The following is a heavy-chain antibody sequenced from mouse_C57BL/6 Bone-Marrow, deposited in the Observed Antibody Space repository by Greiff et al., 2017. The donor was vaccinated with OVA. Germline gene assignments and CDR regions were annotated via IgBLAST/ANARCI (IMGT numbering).Heavy chain of an antibody. Sequence: QVQLKQPGAELVKPGASVKMSCKASGYTFTSYWITWVKQRPGQGLEWIGDLYPGSGSTNYNEKFKSKATLTVDTSSSTAYMQLSSLTSEDSAVYYCARDDGYYFDYWGQGTTLTVSS. J-gene: IGHJ2*01. D-gene: IGHD2-3*01. CDR3: ARDDGYYFDY. CDR1: GYTFTSYW. V-gene: IGHV1-55*01. CDR2: LYPGSGST.